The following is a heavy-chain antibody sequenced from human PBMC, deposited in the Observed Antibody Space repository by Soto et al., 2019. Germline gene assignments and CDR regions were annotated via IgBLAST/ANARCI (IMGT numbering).Heavy chain of an antibody. J-gene: IGHJ3*02. D-gene: IGHD3-3*01. CDR3: ARDRVALFTIFGDAFDI. V-gene: IGHV6-1*01. CDR1: GDSVSSNSAA. CDR2: TYYRSKWYN. Sequence: QSQTLSLTCAISGDSVSSNSAAWNWIRQSPSRGLEWLGRTYYRSKWYNDYAVSVKSRITINPDTSKNQFSLQLNSVTPEDTAVYYCARDRVALFTIFGDAFDIWGQGTMVTVSS.